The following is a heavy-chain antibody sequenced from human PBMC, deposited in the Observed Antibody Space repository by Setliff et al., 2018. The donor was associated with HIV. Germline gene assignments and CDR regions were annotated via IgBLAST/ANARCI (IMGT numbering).Heavy chain of an antibody. J-gene: IGHJ4*02. CDR3: VTLPLLGAGYSQNFDY. D-gene: IGHD2-15*01. Sequence: GGSLRLSCVVSGFNFKSGWMTWVRQAPGKGLEWVGRIKSNSDGGTSDYAAAVKDRFSFSRDDSKSILYLQMNSLKTEDTAVYYCVTLPLLGAGYSQNFDYWGQGRMVTVSS. CDR1: GFNFKSGW. V-gene: IGHV3-15*01. CDR2: IKSNSDGGTS.